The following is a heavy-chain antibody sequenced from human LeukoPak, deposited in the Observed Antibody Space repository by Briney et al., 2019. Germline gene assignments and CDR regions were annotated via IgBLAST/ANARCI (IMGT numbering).Heavy chain of an antibody. V-gene: IGHV3-21*01. J-gene: IGHJ3*02. CDR3: AREPDDVVAFDI. CDR2: ISSSSSYI. D-gene: IGHD1-1*01. CDR1: GFTFSSYS. Sequence: PGGSLRLSCAASGFTFSSYSMTWVRQAPGKGLEWVSSISSSSSYIYYADSVKGRFTISRDNAKNSLYLQMNSLRAEDTAVYYCAREPDDVVAFDIWGQGTMVTVSS.